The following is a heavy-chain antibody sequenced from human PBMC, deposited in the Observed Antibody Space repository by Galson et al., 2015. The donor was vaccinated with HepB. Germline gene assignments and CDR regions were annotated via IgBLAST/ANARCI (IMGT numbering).Heavy chain of an antibody. CDR3: VKGGYSYTNWFDP. D-gene: IGHD5-18*01. CDR1: GFTFSSYA. J-gene: IGHJ5*02. Sequence: PLRLSCAASGFTFSSYAMRWVRQAPGKGLEYVSAISSNGGSTYYADSVKGRFTISRDNSKNTLYLQMSSLRAEDTAVYYCVKGGYSYTNWFDPWGQGTLVTVSS. V-gene: IGHV3-64D*06. CDR2: ISSNGGST.